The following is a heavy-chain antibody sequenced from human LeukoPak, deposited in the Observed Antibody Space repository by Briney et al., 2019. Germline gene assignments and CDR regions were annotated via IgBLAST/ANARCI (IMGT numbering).Heavy chain of an antibody. CDR1: GGSISSYY. Sequence: SGTLSLTCTVSGGSISSYYWSWIRQPPGKGLEWIGYIYYSGSTNYNPSLKSRVTISVDTSKNQFSLKLSSVTAADTAVYYCARARRDGYNSVYFDYWGQGTLVTVSS. CDR3: ARARRDGYNSVYFDY. J-gene: IGHJ4*02. D-gene: IGHD5-24*01. CDR2: IYYSGST. V-gene: IGHV4-59*01.